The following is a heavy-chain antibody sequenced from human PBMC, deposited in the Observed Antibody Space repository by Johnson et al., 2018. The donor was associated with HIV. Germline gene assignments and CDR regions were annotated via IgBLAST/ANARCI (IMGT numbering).Heavy chain of an antibody. J-gene: IGHJ3*02. D-gene: IGHD6-6*01. V-gene: IGHV3-9*01. CDR3: AKDISPLYSSSDAFDI. Sequence: VQLVESGGGLVQPGGSLRLSCAASGFTFDDYAMHWVRQAPGKGLEWVSGISWNSGSIGYADSVKGRFTISRDNAKNSLYLQMNSLRAEDTALYYRAKDISPLYSSSDAFDIWGQGTMVTVSS. CDR1: GFTFDDYA. CDR2: ISWNSGSI.